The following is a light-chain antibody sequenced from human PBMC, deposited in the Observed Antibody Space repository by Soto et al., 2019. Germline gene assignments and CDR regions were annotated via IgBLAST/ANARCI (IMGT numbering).Light chain of an antibody. CDR2: EVS. Sequence: QSALTQPASVSGSPGQSITISCTGTSSDVGSYNLVSWYQQHPGKAPKLMIYEVSKRPSGVSNRFSGSKSGNTASLTISGLQAEHEADYYCCSYAGPWVFGGGTKVTVL. CDR1: SSDVGSYNL. V-gene: IGLV2-23*02. CDR3: CSYAGPWV. J-gene: IGLJ3*02.